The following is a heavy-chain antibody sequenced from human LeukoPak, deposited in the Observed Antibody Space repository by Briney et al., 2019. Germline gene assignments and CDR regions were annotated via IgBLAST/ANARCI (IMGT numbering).Heavy chain of an antibody. CDR1: GYTFTSYY. CDR2: INPSGGST. J-gene: IGHJ4*02. Sequence: ASVKVSCKASGYTFTSYYMHWVRQAPGQGLEWMGIINPSGGSTSYAQKFQGRVTMTRDTSTSTVYMELSSLRSEDTAVYYCARDPYYYDSSGYYLDYWGQGTLVTVPS. D-gene: IGHD3-22*01. CDR3: ARDPYYYDSSGYYLDY. V-gene: IGHV1-46*01.